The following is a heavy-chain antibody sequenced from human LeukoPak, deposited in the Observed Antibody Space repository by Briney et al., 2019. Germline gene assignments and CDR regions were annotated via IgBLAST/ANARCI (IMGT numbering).Heavy chain of an antibody. CDR3: ARGRYYYGSGSPTDFEY. Sequence: GGSLRLSCAASGFTFSSYSMNWVRQAPGKGLEWVSSISSSSSYIYYADSVKGRFTISRDNAKNTLYLQMNDLRAEDTAVYYAARGRYYYGSGSPTDFEYWGQGTLVTVSS. CDR2: ISSSSSYI. D-gene: IGHD3-10*01. CDR1: GFTFSSYS. J-gene: IGHJ4*02. V-gene: IGHV3-21*01.